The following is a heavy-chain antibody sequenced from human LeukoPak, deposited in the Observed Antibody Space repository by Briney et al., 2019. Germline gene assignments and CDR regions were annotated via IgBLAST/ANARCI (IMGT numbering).Heavy chain of an antibody. D-gene: IGHD5-12*01. Sequence: ASVKVSCKASGYTFTSYGISWVRQAPGQGLEWMGIINPSGGSTSYAQKFQGRVTMTRDMSTSTVYMELSSLRSEDTAVYYCARGYSGYDSFGDYWGQGTLVTVSS. CDR3: ARGYSGYDSFGDY. J-gene: IGHJ4*02. CDR2: INPSGGST. CDR1: GYTFTSYG. V-gene: IGHV1-46*01.